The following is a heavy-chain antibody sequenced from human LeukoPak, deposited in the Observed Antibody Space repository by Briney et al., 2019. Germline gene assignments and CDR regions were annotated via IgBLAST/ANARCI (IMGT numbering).Heavy chain of an antibody. J-gene: IGHJ4*02. CDR3: ATSLYYYDSSGPLGY. D-gene: IGHD3-22*01. V-gene: IGHV1-24*01. CDR1: GGTFSSYA. CDR2: FDPEDGET. Sequence: ASVKVSCKASGGTFSSYAISWVRQAPGQGLEWMGGFDPEDGETIYAQKFQVRVTMTEDTSTDTAYMELSSLRSEDTAVYYCATSLYYYDSSGPLGYWGQGTLVTVSS.